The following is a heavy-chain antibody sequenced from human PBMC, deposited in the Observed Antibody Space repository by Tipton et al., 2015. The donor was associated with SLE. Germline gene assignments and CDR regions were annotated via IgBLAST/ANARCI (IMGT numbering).Heavy chain of an antibody. Sequence: SLRLSCAASGFIFSSYGMHWVRQAPGKGLEWVAVIWYDGSNKYYADSVKGRFTISRDNAKNSLYLQMNSLRAEDTAVYYCARDRGSSSWYYWGQGTLVTVSS. V-gene: IGHV3-33*01. D-gene: IGHD6-13*01. CDR2: IWYDGSNK. J-gene: IGHJ4*02. CDR3: ARDRGSSSWYY. CDR1: GFIFSSYG.